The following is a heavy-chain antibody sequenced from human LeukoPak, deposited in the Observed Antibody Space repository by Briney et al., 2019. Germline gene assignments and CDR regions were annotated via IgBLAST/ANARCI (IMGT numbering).Heavy chain of an antibody. Sequence: SETLSLTCTVSGGSISSSSYYWGWIRQPPGKGLEWIGSIYYSGSTYYNPSLKSRVTISVDTSKNQFSLKLSSVTAADTAVYYCARPFLTGEGAFDIWGQGTMVTVSS. J-gene: IGHJ3*02. CDR1: GGSISSSSYY. D-gene: IGHD7-27*01. V-gene: IGHV4-39*01. CDR3: ARPFLTGEGAFDI. CDR2: IYYSGST.